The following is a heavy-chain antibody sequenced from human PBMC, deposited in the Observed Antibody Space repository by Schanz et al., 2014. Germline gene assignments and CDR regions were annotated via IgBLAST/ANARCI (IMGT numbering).Heavy chain of an antibody. J-gene: IGHJ6*03. CDR2: IYYNGGTP. Sequence: QVQLQESGPRLVKPSETLSLICTVSGGSITSSGFYWAWIRQPPGKGLEWIGSIYYNGGTPLYTPSLKRRATISADASKNHFSLKLTSVAAADTAVYYCARQGTTRFQYYMDVWGEGTSVFVS. CDR3: ARQGTTRFQYYMDV. CDR1: GGSITSSGFY. D-gene: IGHD1-1*01. V-gene: IGHV4-39*01.